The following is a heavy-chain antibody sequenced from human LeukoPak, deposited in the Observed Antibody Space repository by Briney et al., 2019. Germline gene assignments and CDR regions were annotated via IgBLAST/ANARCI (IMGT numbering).Heavy chain of an antibody. CDR2: ISSSSSYI. Sequence: PGGSLRLSCAASGFTFSSYSMNWVRQAPGEGLEWVSSISSSSSYIYYADSVKGRFTISRDNAKNSLYLQINSLRAEDTAVYSCASSGHLRLYYFDYWGQGTLVTVSS. D-gene: IGHD3-10*01. CDR1: GFTFSSYS. J-gene: IGHJ4*02. V-gene: IGHV3-21*01. CDR3: ASSGHLRLYYFDY.